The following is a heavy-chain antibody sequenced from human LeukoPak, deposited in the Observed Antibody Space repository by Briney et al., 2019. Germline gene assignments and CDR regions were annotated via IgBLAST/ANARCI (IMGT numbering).Heavy chain of an antibody. Sequence: GGSLRLSCAASGFTFSSYAMHWVRQAPGKGLEWVAVISYDGSNKYYADSVKGRFTISRDNSKNTLYLQMNSLRAEDTAVYYCAKGSGSSSWYYYWGQGTLVTVSS. D-gene: IGHD6-13*01. J-gene: IGHJ4*02. CDR1: GFTFSSYA. CDR2: ISYDGSNK. CDR3: AKGSGSSSWYYY. V-gene: IGHV3-30*04.